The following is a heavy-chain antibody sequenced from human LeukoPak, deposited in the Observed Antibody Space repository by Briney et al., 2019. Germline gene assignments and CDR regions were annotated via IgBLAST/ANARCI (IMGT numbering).Heavy chain of an antibody. CDR1: GASIRSSSYY. Sequence: PSETLSLTCTVPGASIRSSSYYWGWIRQPPGKGLEWTASIYYSGSTYYNPSLKSRVTISVDTSKNQVSLKLSSVTAADTAVYYCARRRRYYDRSGTPLGVWGKGTTVTISS. CDR2: IYYSGST. D-gene: IGHD3-22*01. J-gene: IGHJ6*04. CDR3: ARRRRYYDRSGTPLGV. V-gene: IGHV4-39*07.